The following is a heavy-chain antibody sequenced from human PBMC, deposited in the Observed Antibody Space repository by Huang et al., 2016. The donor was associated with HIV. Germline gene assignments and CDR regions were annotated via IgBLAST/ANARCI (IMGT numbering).Heavy chain of an antibody. V-gene: IGHV4-59*01. D-gene: IGHD5-18*01. CDR3: ARGRIGDTAMVWFY. Sequence: QVQLQESGPGLVKPSETLSLTCTVSRGSISSYYWSWIRQPPGKGLEWIGYIYYSGSTNYNPSLKSRVTISVDTSKNQFSLKLSSVTAADTAVYYYARGRIGDTAMVWFYWGQGTLVTVSS. CDR2: IYYSGST. CDR1: RGSISSYY. J-gene: IGHJ4*02.